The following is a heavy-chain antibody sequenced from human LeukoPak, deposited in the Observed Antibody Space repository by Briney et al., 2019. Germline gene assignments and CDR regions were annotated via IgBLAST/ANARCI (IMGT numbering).Heavy chain of an antibody. V-gene: IGHV4-31*03. Sequence: PSQTLSLTCSVSGGSIRSGAYYWSWIRQYLGKGLEWIGYVNSTGATYYNPSLKSRVAISVDTSKNQFYLRLTSVTAADTAVYFCARGDSNSSDWGQGTLVTVSS. D-gene: IGHD6-6*01. CDR3: ARGDSNSSD. CDR1: GGSIRSGAYY. J-gene: IGHJ4*02. CDR2: VNSTGAT.